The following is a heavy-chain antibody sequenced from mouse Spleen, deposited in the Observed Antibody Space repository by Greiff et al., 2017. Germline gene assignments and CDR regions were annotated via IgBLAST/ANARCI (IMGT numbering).Heavy chain of an antibody. J-gene: IGHJ3*01. V-gene: IGHV5-6*01. CDR1: GFTFSSYG. D-gene: IGHD2-4*01. Sequence: EVKLVESGGDLVKPGGSLKLSCAASGFTFSSYGMSWVRQTPDKRLEWVATISSGGSYTYYPDSVKGRFTISRDNAKNTLYLQMSSLKSEDTAMYYCARDDYDWFAYWGQGTLVTVSA. CDR3: ARDDYDWFAY. CDR2: ISSGGSYT.